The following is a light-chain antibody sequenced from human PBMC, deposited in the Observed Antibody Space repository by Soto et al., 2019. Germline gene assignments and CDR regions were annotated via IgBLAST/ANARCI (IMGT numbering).Light chain of an antibody. CDR1: QGISSW. Sequence: QMTQSPSSVSASVGDRVTITCRASQGISSWLAWYQQKPGKAPKLLIYAASSLKSRVPSRFSGSESGTYFTLTIISLQTEDFATYYWQQGNCFPLTLGRGTKVEIK. CDR2: AAS. J-gene: IGKJ4*01. V-gene: IGKV1D-12*01. CDR3: QQGNCFPLT.